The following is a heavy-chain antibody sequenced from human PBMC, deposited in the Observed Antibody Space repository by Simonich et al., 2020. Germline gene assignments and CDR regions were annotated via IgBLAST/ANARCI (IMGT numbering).Heavy chain of an antibody. CDR1: GYTFTSYD. Sequence: QVQLVQSGAEVKKPGASVKVSCKASGYTFTSYDINWVRQATGQGLECTGLNNPNRSNTGYAQKFQGRVTMTRDTSISTAYMELSRLRSDDTAVYYCARWPSIPASYGSGSYFDYWGQGTLVTVSS. D-gene: IGHD3-10*01. J-gene: IGHJ4*02. CDR2: NNPNRSNT. V-gene: IGHV1-8*02. CDR3: ARWPSIPASYGSGSYFDY.